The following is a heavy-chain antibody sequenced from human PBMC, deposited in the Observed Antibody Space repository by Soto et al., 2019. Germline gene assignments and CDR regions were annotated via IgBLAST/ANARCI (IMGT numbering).Heavy chain of an antibody. CDR3: AKVQEFCGFNCYIVDS. D-gene: IGHD2-21*02. CDR1: GFTFSNSA. J-gene: IGHJ4*02. CDR2: ISSSGCRT. Sequence: GGSLRLSCVASGFTFSNSAMSWVRHVPGKGLEWAAGISSSGCRTNYADSVKGRFTISRDNSKDTLYLQMNSLRAEDTALYYCAKVQEFCGFNCYIVDSWGQGVLVTVSS. V-gene: IGHV3-23*01.